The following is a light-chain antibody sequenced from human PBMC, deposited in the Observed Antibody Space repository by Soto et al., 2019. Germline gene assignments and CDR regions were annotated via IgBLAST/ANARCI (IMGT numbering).Light chain of an antibody. CDR3: SAYTARSTLV. CDR2: TNT. CDR1: SSNVGGNP. J-gene: IGLJ3*02. Sequence: QSVLTQPPSASGTPGQRVTISCSGSSSNVGGNPVNWYQHVPTTAPKLLIYTNTQRPSGVPDRFSGSKSGTSASLAISGLQSEDEADYYCSAYTARSTLVFGGGTKVTVL. V-gene: IGLV1-44*01.